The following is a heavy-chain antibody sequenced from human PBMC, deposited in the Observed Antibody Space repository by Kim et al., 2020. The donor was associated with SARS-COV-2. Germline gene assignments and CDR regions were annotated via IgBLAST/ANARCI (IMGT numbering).Heavy chain of an antibody. D-gene: IGHD3-10*01. Sequence: VKCRFTISRDNPKNTLYLQMNSLGVEDTTVYYCAKDRNFYGSGTSNWFDPWGQGTLVTVSS. J-gene: IGHJ5*02. V-gene: IGHV3-23*01. CDR3: AKDRNFYGSGTSNWFDP.